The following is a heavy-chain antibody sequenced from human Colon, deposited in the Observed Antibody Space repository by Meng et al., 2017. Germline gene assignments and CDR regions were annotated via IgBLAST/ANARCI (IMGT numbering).Heavy chain of an antibody. CDR3: ARRSYYYDSSGYYYLGH. Sequence: QVQPVQAGAEVKKPGASVKVSCKASGYTFTSYGISWVRQAPGQGLEWMGGISAYNGNTNYAQKLQGRATMTTDTSTSTDYMELRSLRSDDTAVYYCARRSYYYDSSGYYYLGHWGQGTLVTVSS. CDR1: GYTFTSYG. CDR2: ISAYNGNT. J-gene: IGHJ4*02. D-gene: IGHD3-22*01. V-gene: IGHV1-18*01.